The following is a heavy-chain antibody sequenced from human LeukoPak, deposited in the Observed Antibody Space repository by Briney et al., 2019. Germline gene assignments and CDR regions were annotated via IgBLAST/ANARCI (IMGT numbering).Heavy chain of an antibody. Sequence: GGSLRLSCAASGFTFRSYGMHWVRQAPGKGLEWVAVIWYDGSNKNYADSVKGRFTISRDNSKNTLYLQMNSLRAEDTAVYYCARVADYSNSAHDDYWGQGNLVTVSS. D-gene: IGHD4-11*01. CDR1: GFTFRSYG. J-gene: IGHJ4*02. CDR3: ARVADYSNSAHDDY. V-gene: IGHV3-33*01. CDR2: IWYDGSNK.